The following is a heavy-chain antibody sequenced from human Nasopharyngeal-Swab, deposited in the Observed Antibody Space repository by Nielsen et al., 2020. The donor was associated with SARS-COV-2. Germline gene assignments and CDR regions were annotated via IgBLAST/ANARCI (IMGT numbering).Heavy chain of an antibody. CDR1: GASISTYY. D-gene: IGHD2-15*01. Sequence: SETLSLTCTVSGASISTYYWSWIRQPPGKGLEWIGEINHSGSTNYNPSLKSRVTISVDTSKNQFSLKLSSVTAADTAVYYCARGGWVVAATYAEYFQHWGQGTLVTVSS. CDR2: INHSGST. V-gene: IGHV4-34*01. J-gene: IGHJ1*01. CDR3: ARGGWVVAATYAEYFQH.